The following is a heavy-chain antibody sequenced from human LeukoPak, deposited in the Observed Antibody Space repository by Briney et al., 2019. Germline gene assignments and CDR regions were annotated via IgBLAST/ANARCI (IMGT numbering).Heavy chain of an antibody. V-gene: IGHV2-5*02. CDR2: IYLDDDM. CDR3: AHITSSYFDY. Sequence: SGPTLVNPTQTLTLTCTFSGFLLSTSGVGVGWIRQPPGKGREWLALIYLDDDMRYSPALETTLTITTDTSKNQVVITMTNMDPLDTATYYCAHITSSYFDYWGQGTLVTVSS. J-gene: IGHJ4*02. CDR1: GFLLSTSGVG.